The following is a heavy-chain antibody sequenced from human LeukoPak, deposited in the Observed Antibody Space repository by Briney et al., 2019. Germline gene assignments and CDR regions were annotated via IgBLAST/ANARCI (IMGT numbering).Heavy chain of an antibody. Sequence: GGSLRLSCAASGFTFSSYGMHWVRKAPGKGLDGGAVISYDGSNKYYADSVKGRFTISRDNSKNTLYLQMNSLRAKDTAVYYCARSGYSRRVGYFDYWGQGTLVTVSS. CDR1: GFTFSSYG. D-gene: IGHD6-13*01. CDR3: ARSGYSRRVGYFDY. V-gene: IGHV3-30*03. J-gene: IGHJ4*02. CDR2: ISYDGSNK.